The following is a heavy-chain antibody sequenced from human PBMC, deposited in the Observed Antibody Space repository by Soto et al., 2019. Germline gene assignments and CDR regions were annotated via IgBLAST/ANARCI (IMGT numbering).Heavy chain of an antibody. J-gene: IGHJ4*02. CDR2: INHSGST. D-gene: IGHD6-19*01. V-gene: IGHV4-34*01. Sequence: PSETLSLTCAVYGGSFSGYYWSWIRQPPGKGLEWIGEINHSGSTNYNPSLKSRVTISVDTSKNQFSLKLSSVTAADTAVYYCARHSVAGTSLDYWGQGTLVTVSS. CDR3: ARHSVAGTSLDY. CDR1: GGSFSGYY.